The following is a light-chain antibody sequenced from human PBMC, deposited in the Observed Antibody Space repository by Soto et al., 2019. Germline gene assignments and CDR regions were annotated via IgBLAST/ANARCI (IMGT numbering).Light chain of an antibody. CDR1: SIDVGGYNY. Sequence: QSVLTQAASVSGSPGQWITISCPGTSIDVGGYNYVSWYRQHPGRAPKLMIYDVSNRPSGVSNRFSGSKSGNTASLTISGLQAEDEADYYCSSYTRSSTYVFGTGTKVTVL. V-gene: IGLV2-14*01. CDR2: DVS. J-gene: IGLJ1*01. CDR3: SSYTRSSTYV.